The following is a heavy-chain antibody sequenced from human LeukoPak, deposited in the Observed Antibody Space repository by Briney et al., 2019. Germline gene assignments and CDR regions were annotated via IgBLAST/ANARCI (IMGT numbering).Heavy chain of an antibody. Sequence: SETLSLTCTVSGGSISSYYWSWIRQAPGKGLEWIGYIYTSGSTYYNPSLKSRVTISVDTSMNQFSLKLTSVTAADTAVYYCARLSSGYPYFFDYWGQGTQVTVSS. CDR2: IYTSGST. CDR1: GGSISSYY. V-gene: IGHV4-4*09. D-gene: IGHD3-22*01. CDR3: ARLSSGYPYFFDY. J-gene: IGHJ4*02.